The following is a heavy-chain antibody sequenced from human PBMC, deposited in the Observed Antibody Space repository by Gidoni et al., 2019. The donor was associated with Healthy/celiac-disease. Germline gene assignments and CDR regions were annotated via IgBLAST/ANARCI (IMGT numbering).Heavy chain of an antibody. J-gene: IGHJ6*02. Sequence: EVQLVESGGGLVKPGGSLRLSCAASGFTSSNAWMSWVRQAPGKGLERVGRIKSKTDGGTTDYAAPVKGRFTISRDDSKNTLYLKMNSLKTEDTDVYYCSLLSGDPYYYYYGMDVWGQGTTVTVSS. CDR1: GFTSSNAW. CDR2: IKSKTDGGTT. CDR3: SLLSGDPYYYYYGMDV. D-gene: IGHD2-15*01. V-gene: IGHV3-15*01.